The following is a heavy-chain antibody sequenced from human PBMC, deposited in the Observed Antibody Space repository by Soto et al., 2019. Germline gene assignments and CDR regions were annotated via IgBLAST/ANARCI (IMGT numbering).Heavy chain of an antibody. CDR1: GGSFSGYY. J-gene: IGHJ4*02. D-gene: IGHD6-13*01. CDR2: INHSGST. CDR3: ARLPSIAAAGITY. V-gene: IGHV4-34*01. Sequence: SETLSLTCAVYGGSFSGYYWSWIRQPPGKGLEWIGEINHSGSTNYNPSLKSRVTISVDTSKNQFSLKLSSVTAADTAVYYCARLPSIAAAGITYWGQGALVTVSS.